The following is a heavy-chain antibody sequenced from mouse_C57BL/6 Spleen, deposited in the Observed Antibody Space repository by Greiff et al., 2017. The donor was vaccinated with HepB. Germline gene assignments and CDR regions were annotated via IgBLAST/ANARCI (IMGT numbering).Heavy chain of an antibody. V-gene: IGHV5-17*01. Sequence: EVKLVESGGGLVKPGGSLKLSCAASGFTFSDYGMHWVRQAPEKGLEWVAYISSGSSTIYYADTVKGRFTISRDNAMNTLFLQMTSLRSEDTAMYYCARGVGERYFDVWGTGTTVTVSS. J-gene: IGHJ1*03. CDR3: ARGVGERYFDV. CDR1: GFTFSDYG. CDR2: ISSGSSTI.